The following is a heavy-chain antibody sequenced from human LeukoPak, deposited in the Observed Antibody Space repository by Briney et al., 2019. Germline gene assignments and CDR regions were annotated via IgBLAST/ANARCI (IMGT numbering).Heavy chain of an antibody. CDR2: IHHSGST. J-gene: IGHJ4*02. D-gene: IGHD6-13*01. Sequence: PSETLSLTCTVSGGSISSGNYYWSWIRQPPGKGLEWIGSIHHSGSTYYDPSLKSRVTISVDTSKNHFSLNLNSVTAADTAVYYCARAPISGAAAGTFDYWGQGTLVTVSS. CDR3: ARAPISGAAAGTFDY. CDR1: GGSISSGNYY. V-gene: IGHV4-39*02.